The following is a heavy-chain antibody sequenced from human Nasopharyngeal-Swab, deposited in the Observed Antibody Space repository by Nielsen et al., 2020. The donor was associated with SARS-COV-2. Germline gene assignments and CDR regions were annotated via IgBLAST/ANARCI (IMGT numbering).Heavy chain of an antibody. CDR1: GFTFGSYW. V-gene: IGHV3-7*03. CDR3: AGGNSADH. D-gene: IGHD4-23*01. Sequence: GESLKISCAASGFTFGSYWMSWVRQAPGKGLEWVANIKEDGSEKYYVDSVKGRFTISRDNAKNSLYLQMNSLRAEDTAVYYCAGGNSADHWGQGTLVTVSS. CDR2: IKEDGSEK. J-gene: IGHJ4*02.